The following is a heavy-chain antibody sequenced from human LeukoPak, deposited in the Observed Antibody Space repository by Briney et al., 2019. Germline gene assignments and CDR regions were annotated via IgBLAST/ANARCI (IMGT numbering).Heavy chain of an antibody. J-gene: IGHJ5*02. CDR2: INPNNGGT. CDR1: GYTFIDYY. V-gene: IGHV1-2*02. D-gene: IGHD3-10*01. CDR3: AAFAAGVTPHNWFDP. Sequence: ASVKVSCKGSGYTFIDYYMHWVRQAPGQGLEWMGWINPNNGGTNYARKFQGRVTMTRDTSISTAYMELSSLTPDDTAIYYCAAFAAGVTPHNWFDPRGQGTLVTVSS.